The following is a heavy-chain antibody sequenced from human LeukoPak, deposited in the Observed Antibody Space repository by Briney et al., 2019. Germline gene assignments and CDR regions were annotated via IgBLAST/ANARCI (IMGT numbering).Heavy chain of an antibody. D-gene: IGHD1-14*01. CDR1: GGTXSSYA. Sequence: SSVKVSCKASGGTXSSYAISWVRQAPGQGLEWMGRIIPILGIANYAQKFQGRVTMTEDTSTDTAYMELSSLRSEDTAVYYCATGAYWGQGTLVTVSS. J-gene: IGHJ4*02. CDR3: ATGAY. CDR2: IIPILGIA. V-gene: IGHV1-69*04.